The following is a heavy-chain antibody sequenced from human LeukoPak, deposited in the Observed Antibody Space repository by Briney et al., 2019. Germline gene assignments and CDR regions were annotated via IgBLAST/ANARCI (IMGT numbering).Heavy chain of an antibody. CDR1: GFTFSSYS. J-gene: IGHJ4*02. V-gene: IGHV3-21*01. D-gene: IGHD3-22*01. CDR2: ISSSSSYI. Sequence: TGGSLRLSCAASGFTFSSYSMNWVRQAPGKGLEWVSSISSSSSYIYYADSVKGRFTISRDNAKNSLYLQMNSLRAEDTAVYYCAREDYYEGSLDYWGQGTLVTVSS. CDR3: AREDYYEGSLDY.